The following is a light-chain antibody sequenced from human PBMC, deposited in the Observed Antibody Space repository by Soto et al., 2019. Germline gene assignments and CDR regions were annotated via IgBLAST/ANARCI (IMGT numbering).Light chain of an antibody. Sequence: DIQITQSPSTLSASVGDRVATTCRTSQSVSDWLAWYQQKPGKAPKLLIYKASTLESGVPSMFSGSGTETEFSLTSISLQPDDFATYYCQEYNSFSRWTFGHGTKVEIK. V-gene: IGKV1-5*03. CDR3: QEYNSFSRWT. J-gene: IGKJ1*01. CDR1: QSVSDW. CDR2: KAS.